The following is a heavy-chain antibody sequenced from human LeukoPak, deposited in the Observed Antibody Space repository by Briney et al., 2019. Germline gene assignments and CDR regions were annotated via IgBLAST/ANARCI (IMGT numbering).Heavy chain of an antibody. CDR2: IYTSGST. CDR1: GGSISSGSYY. V-gene: IGHV4-61*02. Sequence: SETLSLTCTVSGGSISSGSYYWSWIRQPAGKGLEWIGRIYTSGSTNYNPSLKSRVTISVDTSKNQFSLKLSSVTAADTAVYYCARAGATHYYYYMDVWGKGTTVTVSS. CDR3: ARAGATHYYYYMDV. J-gene: IGHJ6*03.